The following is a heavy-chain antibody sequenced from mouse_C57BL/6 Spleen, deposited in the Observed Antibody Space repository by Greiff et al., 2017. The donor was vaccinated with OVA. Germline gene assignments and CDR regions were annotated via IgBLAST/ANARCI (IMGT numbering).Heavy chain of an antibody. CDR3: TRGGCDYCPAY. J-gene: IGHJ2*01. V-gene: IGHV1-15*01. D-gene: IGHD2-4*01. CDR1: GYTFTDYE. Sequence: QVQLQQSGAELVRPGASVTLSCKASGYTFTDYEMHWVKQTPGHGLEWIGAIDPETGGTAYNQKFKGKAILTADKSSSTAYMELRSLTSEDSAVYYCTRGGCDYCPAYWGQGTTLTVSS. CDR2: IDPETGGT.